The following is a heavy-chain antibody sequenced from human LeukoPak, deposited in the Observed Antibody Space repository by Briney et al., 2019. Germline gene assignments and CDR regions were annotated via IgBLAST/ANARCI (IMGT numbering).Heavy chain of an antibody. CDR1: GGSVSAYY. Sequence: SETLSLTCSASGGSVSAYYWSWIRQPAGKGLEWVGRIYSTGDTNYNPSLKSRVTMSLDRSKKQFSLNLRSLTAADTAVYYCARGPTSAEVRNWYFDLWGRGTLVAVSS. V-gene: IGHV4-4*07. CDR3: ARGPTSAEVRNWYFDL. D-gene: IGHD1-14*01. J-gene: IGHJ2*01. CDR2: IYSTGDT.